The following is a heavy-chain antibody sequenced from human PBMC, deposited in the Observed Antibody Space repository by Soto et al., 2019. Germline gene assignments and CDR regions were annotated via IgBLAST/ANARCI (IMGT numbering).Heavy chain of an antibody. CDR2: ISWNSGNI. Sequence: EVQLVESGGGLVQPGRSLRLSCAASGFTFQDYAMHWVRQAPGKGLEWVSGISWNSGNIGYADSVKGRFTISRDNAKNSLYLQMNSLRAEDTAVYYCARGGIPGSWGQGTLVTVSS. V-gene: IGHV3-9*01. J-gene: IGHJ5*02. D-gene: IGHD3-16*01. CDR1: GFTFQDYA. CDR3: ARGGIPGS.